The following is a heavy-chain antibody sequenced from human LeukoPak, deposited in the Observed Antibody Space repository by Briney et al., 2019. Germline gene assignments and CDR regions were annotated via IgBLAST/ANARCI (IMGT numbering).Heavy chain of an antibody. D-gene: IGHD3-10*01. CDR2: IFHTGHT. CDR3: ARGFYGSGSHFDY. V-gene: IGHV4-30-2*01. J-gene: IGHJ4*02. CDR1: GGSIGSGDYP. Sequence: SQTLSLTCAVSGGSIGSGDYPWSWIRQPPGKGLEWIGYIFHTGHTSYNPSLKSRVTISVDMSENQIALKLSSVTAADTAVYYCARGFYGSGSHFDYWGQGSLVTVSS.